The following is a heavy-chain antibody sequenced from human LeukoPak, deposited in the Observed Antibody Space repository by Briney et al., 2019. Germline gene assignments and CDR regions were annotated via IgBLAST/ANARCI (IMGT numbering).Heavy chain of an antibody. D-gene: IGHD4/OR15-4a*01. Sequence: ASVKVSCKASGYTFTSYGISWVRQAPGQGLEWMGWISAYNGNTNYAQKLQGRVTMTTDTSTSTVYMELSSLRSEDTAVYYCARGDYRNNYYMDVWGKGTTVTVSS. CDR3: ARGDYRNNYYMDV. V-gene: IGHV1-18*01. J-gene: IGHJ6*03. CDR1: GYTFTSYG. CDR2: ISAYNGNT.